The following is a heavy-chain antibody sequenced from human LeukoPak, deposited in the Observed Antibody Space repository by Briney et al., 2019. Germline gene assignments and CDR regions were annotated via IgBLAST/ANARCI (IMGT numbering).Heavy chain of an antibody. CDR1: GGSISSGDYY. CDR2: IYYSGST. Sequence: SETLSLACTVSGGSISSGDYYWSWIRQPPGKGLEWIGYIYYSGSTYYNPSLKSRVTISVDTSKNQFSLKLSSVTAADTAVYYCARDHRRLGYGDLPVYNWFDPWGQGTLVTVSS. J-gene: IGHJ5*02. CDR3: ARDHRRLGYGDLPVYNWFDP. V-gene: IGHV4-30-4*01. D-gene: IGHD4-17*01.